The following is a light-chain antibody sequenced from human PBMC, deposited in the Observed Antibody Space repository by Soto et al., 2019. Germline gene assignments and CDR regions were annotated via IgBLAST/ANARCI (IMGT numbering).Light chain of an antibody. J-gene: IGKJ5*01. CDR2: GAS. CDR3: QHYVGGPTVT. Sequence: EIVMTQSPGTLSLSPGERATLSCRASQSVSSRLAWYQQKPGQAPRLLISGASSRATGIPDRSSGSGSGTDFTLTISRLEPEDFALYYCQHYVGGPTVTFGQGTRLEIK. CDR1: QSVSSR. V-gene: IGKV3-20*01.